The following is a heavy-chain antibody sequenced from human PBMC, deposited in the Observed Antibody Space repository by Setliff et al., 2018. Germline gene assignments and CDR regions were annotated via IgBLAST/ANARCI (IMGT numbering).Heavy chain of an antibody. J-gene: IGHJ6*03. V-gene: IGHV4-39*07. D-gene: IGHD3-3*01. Sequence: SETLSLTCNVSGASINTGTYYWAWIRQPPGKGLEWIGRIHYGGTTYYNASLKSRVTISVDTSKNQFSLKLTSVTAADTAVYYCARMSGFQYIDVWDKGTTVTVSS. CDR1: GASINTGTYY. CDR3: ARMSGFQYIDV. CDR2: IHYGGTT.